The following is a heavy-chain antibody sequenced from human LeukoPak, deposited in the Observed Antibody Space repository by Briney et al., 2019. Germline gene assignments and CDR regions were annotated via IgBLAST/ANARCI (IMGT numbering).Heavy chain of an antibody. Sequence: SVKVSCKASGYSLTSFGISWVRQAPGQGLEWMGGIIPIFGTANYAQKFQGRVTITADESTSTAYMELSSLRSEDTAVYYCAIHGPNYYGSGSYYSNWFDPWGQGTLVTVSS. V-gene: IGHV1-69*13. CDR3: AIHGPNYYGSGSYYSNWFDP. CDR2: IIPIFGTA. J-gene: IGHJ5*02. D-gene: IGHD3-10*01. CDR1: GYSLTSFG.